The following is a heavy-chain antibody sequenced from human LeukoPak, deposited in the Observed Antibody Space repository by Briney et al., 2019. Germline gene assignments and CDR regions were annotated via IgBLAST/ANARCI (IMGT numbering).Heavy chain of an antibody. V-gene: IGHV3-23*01. Sequence: GGSLRLSCAASGSTFSSYAMSWVRQAPGKGLEWVSAISGSGGSTYYADSVKGRFTISRDNAKNSLYLQMNSLRAEDTAVYYCARRDWFDPWGQGTLVTVSS. CDR3: ARRDWFDP. CDR2: ISGSGGST. J-gene: IGHJ5*02. CDR1: GSTFSSYA.